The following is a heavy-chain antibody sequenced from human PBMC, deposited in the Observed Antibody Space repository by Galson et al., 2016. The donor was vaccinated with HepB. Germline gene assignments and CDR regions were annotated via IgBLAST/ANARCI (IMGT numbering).Heavy chain of an antibody. CDR1: GFSLNSSGLG. Sequence: PALVKPTQTLTLSCTFSGFSLNSSGLGVGWIRQPPGKALEWLALIYWDDGKRYSPSLKRRLSITKDTSKNLVVLTMTDMDPVDTATYYCARVLDYNSVWGSFDYWGQGTLVTVSS. D-gene: IGHD3-16*01. CDR3: ARVLDYNSVWGSFDY. V-gene: IGHV2-5*02. J-gene: IGHJ4*02. CDR2: IYWDDGK.